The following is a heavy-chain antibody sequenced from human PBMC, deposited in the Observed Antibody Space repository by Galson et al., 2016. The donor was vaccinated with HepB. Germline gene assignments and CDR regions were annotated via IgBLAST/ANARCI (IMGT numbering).Heavy chain of an antibody. CDR2: ITPVFGTP. J-gene: IGHJ4*02. V-gene: IGHV1-69*13. D-gene: IGHD3-10*01. Sequence: SVKVSCKASGGTFSSYAFSWVRQAPGQGLEWMGGITPVFGTPSYTQSFQGRVTITADESTSTAYMEPSSLRSQDTAVYYCASHTRGQYDSGRYEFNYWGQGTLVTVSS. CDR3: ASHTRGQYDSGRYEFNY. CDR1: GGTFSSYA.